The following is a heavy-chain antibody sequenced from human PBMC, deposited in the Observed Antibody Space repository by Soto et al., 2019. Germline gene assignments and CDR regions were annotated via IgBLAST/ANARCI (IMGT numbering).Heavy chain of an antibody. CDR3: ARGRYGDY. CDR2: ISAHNGNT. V-gene: IGHV1-18*01. D-gene: IGHD1-1*01. Sequence: QVHLVQSGAEVKKXXASVKVSCXXXXYGFTTYGITWVRQAPGQGLEWMAWISAHNGNTNYAQKLQGRVTVTRDTSTSTAYMELRSLRSDDTAVYYCARGRYGDYWGQGALVTVSS. CDR1: XYGFTTYG. J-gene: IGHJ4*02.